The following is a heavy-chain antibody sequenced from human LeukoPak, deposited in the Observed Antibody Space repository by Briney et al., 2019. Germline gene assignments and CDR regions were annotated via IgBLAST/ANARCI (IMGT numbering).Heavy chain of an antibody. CDR1: GFTFSSYA. CDR2: ISGSGGST. J-gene: IGHJ4*02. V-gene: IGHV3-23*01. Sequence: GGPLRLSCAASGFTFSSYAMSWVRQAPGKGLEWVSAISGSGGSTYYADSVKGRFTISRDNSKNTLYLQMNSLRAEDTAVYYCAARWGYSSGDYWGQGTLVTVSS. CDR3: AARWGYSSGDY. D-gene: IGHD3-22*01.